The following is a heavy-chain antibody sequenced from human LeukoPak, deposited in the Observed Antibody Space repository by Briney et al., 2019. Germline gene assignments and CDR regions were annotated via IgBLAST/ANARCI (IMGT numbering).Heavy chain of an antibody. CDR3: ARDSATVTTPYFDY. CDR1: GGTFSSYV. D-gene: IGHD4-11*01. J-gene: IGHJ4*02. CDR2: INLNNGGT. V-gene: IGHV1-2*04. Sequence: ASVKVSCKASGGTFSSYVISWVRQAPGQGLEWMGWINLNNGGTNYAQMFQGWVTMTRDTSISTAYMELSRLRSDDTAVYYCARDSATVTTPYFDYWGQGTLVTVSS.